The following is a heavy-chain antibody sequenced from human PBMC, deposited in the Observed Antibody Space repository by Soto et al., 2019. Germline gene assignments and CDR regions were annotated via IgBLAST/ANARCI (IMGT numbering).Heavy chain of an antibody. Sequence: ASVKVSCKASGYTFTSYYMHWVRQAPGQGLEWMGIINPSGGSTSYAQKFQGRVTMTRDTSTSTVYMELSSLRSEDTAVYYCARDPASIAARPDAFDIWGQGTMVTVSS. CDR2: INPSGGST. CDR3: ARDPASIAARPDAFDI. CDR1: GYTFTSYY. J-gene: IGHJ3*02. D-gene: IGHD6-6*01. V-gene: IGHV1-46*01.